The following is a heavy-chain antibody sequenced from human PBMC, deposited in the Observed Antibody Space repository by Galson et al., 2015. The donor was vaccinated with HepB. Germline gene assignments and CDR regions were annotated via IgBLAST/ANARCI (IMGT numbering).Heavy chain of an antibody. J-gene: IGHJ3*01. V-gene: IGHV1-2*06. CDR1: GYTFTAYY. Sequence: SVKVSCKASGYTFTAYYIHWVRQAPGQGLEWMGRINPNSGDTNYAQNFQGRVTMTRDTSIGTAYMELSRLRSDDTAVYYCAREAITMMIVPDAFDVWGQGTMVTVSS. D-gene: IGHD3-22*01. CDR2: INPNSGDT. CDR3: AREAITMMIVPDAFDV.